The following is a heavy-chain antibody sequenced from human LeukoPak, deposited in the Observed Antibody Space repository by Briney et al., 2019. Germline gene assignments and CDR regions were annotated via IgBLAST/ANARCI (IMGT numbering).Heavy chain of an antibody. D-gene: IGHD2-15*01. V-gene: IGHV3-23*01. Sequence: GGSLRLSCAASGFTFSSYAMSWVRQGPGKGLEWVSGISGSGDRTLYADSVKGRFTISGDNPKNTLYLQMNSLRAEDTAVYCCAKDRGAQGHCSGGNCYCDYGGQGTLLTVSS. CDR3: AKDRGAQGHCSGGNCYCDY. J-gene: IGHJ4*02. CDR1: GFTFSSYA. CDR2: ISGSGDRT.